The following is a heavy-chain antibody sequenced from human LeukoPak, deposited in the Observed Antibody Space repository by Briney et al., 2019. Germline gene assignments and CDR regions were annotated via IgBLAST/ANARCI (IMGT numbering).Heavy chain of an antibody. V-gene: IGHV4-59*12. J-gene: IGHJ4*02. Sequence: SETLSLTCTVSGGSISSYYWSWIRQPPGKGLEWIGYIYYSGSTNYNPSLKSRVTMSVDTSKNQFSLKLSSVTAADTAVYYCARGAYYYGSGNLYFDYWGQGTLVTVSS. CDR3: ARGAYYYGSGNLYFDY. D-gene: IGHD3-10*01. CDR2: IYYSGST. CDR1: GGSISSYY.